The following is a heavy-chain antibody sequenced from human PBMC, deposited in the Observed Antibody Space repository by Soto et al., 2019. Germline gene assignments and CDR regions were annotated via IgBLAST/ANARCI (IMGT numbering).Heavy chain of an antibody. J-gene: IGHJ4*02. CDR3: ASLTYYGSGSYPSQDY. CDR2: IYYSGST. D-gene: IGHD3-10*01. V-gene: IGHV4-39*01. Sequence: SETLSLTCTVSGGSISSSSYYWGWIRQPPGKGLEWIGSIYYSGSTYYNPSLKSRVTISVDTSKNQFSLKLSSVTAADTAVYYCASLTYYGSGSYPSQDYWGQGTLVTVSS. CDR1: GGSISSSSYY.